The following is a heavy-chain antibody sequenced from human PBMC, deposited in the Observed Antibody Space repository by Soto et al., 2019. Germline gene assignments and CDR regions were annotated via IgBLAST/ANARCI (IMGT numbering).Heavy chain of an antibody. CDR2: IYYSGST. J-gene: IGHJ4*02. CDR1: GGSISSYY. Sequence: SETLSLTCTVSGGSISSYYWSWIRQPPGKGLEWIGYIYYSGSTNYNPSLKSRVTISVDTSKNQFSLKLSSVTAADTAVYYCSGLLLGYCISTSCYGQYYFDYWGQGTLVTVSS. CDR3: SGLLLGYCISTSCYGQYYFDY. V-gene: IGHV4-59*01. D-gene: IGHD2-2*01.